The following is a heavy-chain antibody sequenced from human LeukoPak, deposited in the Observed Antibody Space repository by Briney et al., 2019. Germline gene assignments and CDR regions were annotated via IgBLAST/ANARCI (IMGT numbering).Heavy chain of an antibody. CDR3: ARVGVYYDSSGYQRWFDP. J-gene: IGHJ5*02. CDR1: GGTFSSYA. V-gene: IGHV1-69*04. CDR2: IIPIFGIA. Sequence: GSSVKVSCKASGGTFSSYAMSWVRQAPRQGLEWMGRIIPIFGIANYAQKFQGRVTITADKSTSTAYMELSSLRSEDTAVYYCARVGVYYDSSGYQRWFDPWGQGPLVTVSS. D-gene: IGHD3-22*01.